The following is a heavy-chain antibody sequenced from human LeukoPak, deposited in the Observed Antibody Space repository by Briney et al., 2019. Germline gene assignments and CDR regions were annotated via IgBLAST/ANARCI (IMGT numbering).Heavy chain of an antibody. CDR2: INHSGST. CDR1: GEYFSTYY. J-gene: IGHJ4*02. Sequence: PSETLSLTFAVYGEYFSTYYYSWIRQPPGKGLEWIGEINHSGSTNYNPSLKSRVTISIDMSKNQFSLKLSSVTAADTAIYYCASGDLYYFDYWGQGTLVTVSS. CDR3: ASGDLYYFDY. V-gene: IGHV4-34*01.